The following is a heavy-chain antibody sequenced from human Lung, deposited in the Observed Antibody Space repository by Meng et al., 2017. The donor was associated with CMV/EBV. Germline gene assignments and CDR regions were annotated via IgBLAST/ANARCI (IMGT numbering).Heavy chain of an antibody. Sequence: GESLKISCAASGFTFSSYAIHWVRQAPGKGLEWVAVISYDGSNKYYADSVKGRFTIYRDNYKNTLYLQMNSLRDEDTAVYYCARVELRFLEWSGFDYWGQGTLVTVSS. CDR3: ARVELRFLEWSGFDY. J-gene: IGHJ4*02. CDR2: ISYDGSNK. CDR1: GFTFSSYA. D-gene: IGHD3-3*01. V-gene: IGHV3-30-3*01.